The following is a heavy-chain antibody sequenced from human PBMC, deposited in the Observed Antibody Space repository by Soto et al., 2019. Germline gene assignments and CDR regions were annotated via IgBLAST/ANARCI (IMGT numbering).Heavy chain of an antibody. V-gene: IGHV1-18*01. CDR3: ARDWGRSWYAPSVYYYYGMEV. Sequence: QVQLVQSGAEVKKPGASVKVSCKASGYTFTSYGISWVRQAPGQGLEWMGWISAYNGNTNYAQKLQGRVTMTTDTTTSQAYIELRSLRSEDTAVYYCARDWGRSWYAPSVYYYYGMEVWGQGTTVTGSS. J-gene: IGHJ6*02. CDR1: GYTFTSYG. D-gene: IGHD6-13*01. CDR2: ISAYNGNT.